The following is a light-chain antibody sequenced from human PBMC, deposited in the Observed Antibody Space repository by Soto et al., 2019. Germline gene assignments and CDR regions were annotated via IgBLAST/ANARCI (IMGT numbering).Light chain of an antibody. CDR2: ANI. V-gene: IGLV1-40*01. J-gene: IGLJ1*01. CDR3: QSYDSSPSGYV. CDR1: GSNIGAGYD. Sequence: LTQPPSVSGAPGQRVTISCTGSGSNIGAGYDVHWYQQLPGTAPKLLIFANINRPSGVPDRFSGSKSGTSASLAITGLRAEDEADYYCQSYDSSPSGYVFGTGTKVTVL.